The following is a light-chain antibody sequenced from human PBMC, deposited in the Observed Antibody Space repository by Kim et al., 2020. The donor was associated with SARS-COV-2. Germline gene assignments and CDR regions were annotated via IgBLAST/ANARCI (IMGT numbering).Light chain of an antibody. V-gene: IGKV3-15*01. CDR1: QSVSSN. J-gene: IGKJ4*01. CDR3: QKYNKLPPLT. Sequence: EIVMTQSPATLSVSPGERATLSCRASQSVSSNLAWYQQKPGQAPRLLIYGASTRATGIPARFSGSGSGTEFTLTISSLQSEDFAVYYCQKYNKLPPLTFCGGTKVDIK. CDR2: GAS.